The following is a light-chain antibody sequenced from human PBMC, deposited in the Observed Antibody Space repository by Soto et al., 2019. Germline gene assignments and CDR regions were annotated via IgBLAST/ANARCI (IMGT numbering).Light chain of an antibody. CDR1: QSISDW. J-gene: IGKJ1*01. Sequence: DIQMTQSPSTLSASVGDRVTITCRASQSISDWLAWFQQQPGKAPKLLIYKASSLESGVPSRFSGSGSGTEFTLTISSLQPDDFATYYCQQYYSYSWTFGQGTKVEIK. CDR3: QQYYSYSWT. CDR2: KAS. V-gene: IGKV1-5*03.